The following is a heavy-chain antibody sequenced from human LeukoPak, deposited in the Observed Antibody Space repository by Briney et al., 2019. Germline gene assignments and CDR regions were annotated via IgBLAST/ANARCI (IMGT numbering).Heavy chain of an antibody. CDR3: AKAGDYSDSSGRYLDYFDY. CDR2: IWYDGSNK. D-gene: IGHD3-22*01. Sequence: PGRSLRLSCAASGFTFSSYGMHWVRQAPGKGLEWVAVIWYDGSNKYYADSVKGRFTISRDNSKNTLYLQMNSLRAEDTAVYYCAKAGDYSDSSGRYLDYFDYWGQGTLVTVSS. CDR1: GFTFSSYG. V-gene: IGHV3-33*06. J-gene: IGHJ4*02.